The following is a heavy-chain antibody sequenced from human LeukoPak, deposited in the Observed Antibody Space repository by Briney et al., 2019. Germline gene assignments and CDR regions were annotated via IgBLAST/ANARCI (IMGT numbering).Heavy chain of an antibody. V-gene: IGHV4-59*01. CDR2: IYYSGST. D-gene: IGHD5-12*01. J-gene: IGHJ6*03. Sequence: SETLSLTCTVSGGSISSYYWSWIRQPPGKGLEWIGYIYYSGSTNYNPSLKSRVTMSVDTSKNQFSLKLSSVTAADTAVYYCARGGAQWLRFNYYMDVWGKGTTVTISS. CDR3: ARGGAQWLRFNYYMDV. CDR1: GGSISSYY.